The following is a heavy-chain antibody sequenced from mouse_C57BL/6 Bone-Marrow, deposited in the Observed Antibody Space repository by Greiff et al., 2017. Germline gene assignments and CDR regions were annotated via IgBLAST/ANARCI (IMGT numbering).Heavy chain of an antibody. CDR3: ARSIPLYYYGSSYAMDY. D-gene: IGHD1-1*01. J-gene: IGHJ4*01. CDR1: GYTFTGYW. Sequence: VQLQQSGAELMKPGASVKLSCKATGYTFTGYWIEWVKQRPGHGLEWIGEILPGSGSTNYNEKFKGKATFTADTSSKTAYMQLSSLTTEDSAIYYCARSIPLYYYGSSYAMDYWGQGTSVTVSS. V-gene: IGHV1-9*01. CDR2: ILPGSGST.